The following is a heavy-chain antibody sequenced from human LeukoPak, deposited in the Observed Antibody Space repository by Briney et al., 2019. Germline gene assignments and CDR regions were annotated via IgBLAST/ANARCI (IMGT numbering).Heavy chain of an antibody. CDR1: GYTLTELS. J-gene: IGHJ4*02. D-gene: IGHD4-17*01. CDR2: FDPEDGET. Sequence: ASVNVSCTLSGYTLTELSMHWVRQAPGKGREWMGGFDPEDGETIYAQKLQGRVTMTEDTSTDTAYMELSSLRSEDTAVYYCATPSASDYGDYDYWGQGTLVTVSS. V-gene: IGHV1-24*01. CDR3: ATPSASDYGDYDY.